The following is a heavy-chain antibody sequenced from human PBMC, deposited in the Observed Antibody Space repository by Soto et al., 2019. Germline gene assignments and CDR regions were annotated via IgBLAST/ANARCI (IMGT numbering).Heavy chain of an antibody. V-gene: IGHV4-34*09. D-gene: IGHD3-3*01. CDR3: ERGSFWSGYLRSNWFDP. J-gene: IGHJ5*02. Sequence: SETLSLTCAVYGGSFSGYYWSWIRQPPGKGLEWIGEINHSGSTNYNPSLKSRVTISVDTSKNQFSLKLSSVTAADTAVYYCERGSFWSGYLRSNWFDPWGQGTLVTVSS. CDR1: GGSFSGYY. CDR2: INHSGST.